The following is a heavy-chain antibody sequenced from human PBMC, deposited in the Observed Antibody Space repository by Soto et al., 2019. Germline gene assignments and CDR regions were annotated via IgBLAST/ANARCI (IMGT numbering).Heavy chain of an antibody. CDR3: ARDSAVGSSKRGFEY. Sequence: VQLQESGPRLVRPSETLSLSCTVSGGSISGYYWNWILQPPGRGLEWIGYISNTGNTNYNPSLKSRVSISVDTSKNQVSLNLRAVTAEDTALYYCARDSAVGSSKRGFEYWGQGTLVTVSS. D-gene: IGHD2-2*01. V-gene: IGHV4-59*01. CDR2: ISNTGNT. J-gene: IGHJ4*02. CDR1: GGSISGYY.